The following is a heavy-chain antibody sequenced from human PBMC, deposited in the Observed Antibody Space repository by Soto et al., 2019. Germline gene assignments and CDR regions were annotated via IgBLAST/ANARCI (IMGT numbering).Heavy chain of an antibody. Sequence: PGGSLRLSCAASGFTFSSYAMSWVRQAPGKGLEWVSAISGSGGSTYYADSVKGRFTISRDNSKNTLYLQMNSLRAEDTAVYYCARARSQYSSGWYSAFDIWGQGTMVTVSS. CDR2: ISGSGGST. J-gene: IGHJ3*02. D-gene: IGHD6-19*01. V-gene: IGHV3-23*01. CDR1: GFTFSSYA. CDR3: ARARSQYSSGWYSAFDI.